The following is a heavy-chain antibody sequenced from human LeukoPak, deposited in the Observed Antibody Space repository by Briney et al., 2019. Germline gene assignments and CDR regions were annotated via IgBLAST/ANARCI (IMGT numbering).Heavy chain of an antibody. V-gene: IGHV5-51*01. J-gene: IGHJ4*02. CDR2: IYPGDSTA. CDR1: GYSFTSYW. D-gene: IGHD3-10*01. Sequence: GESLKISCKGSGYSFTSYWIGWFRQMPGKGLEWMGIIYPGDSTARYSPSFHGQVTFSADKSISTAYLQWGSLKAPDTAIYYCARPVVLRGPHGYYFDYWGQGTLVTVSS. CDR3: ARPVVLRGPHGYYFDY.